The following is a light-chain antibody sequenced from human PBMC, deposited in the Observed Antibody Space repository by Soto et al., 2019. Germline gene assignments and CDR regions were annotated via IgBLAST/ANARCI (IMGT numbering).Light chain of an antibody. CDR2: AAS. Sequence: DIQMTQSPSSLSASVGDRVTITCRASQSISSYLNWYQQKPGKAPKLLIYAASSLQSGVPSRFSGSGSGTDLTLSSSSLQPEDFATYYSQQSYSTPYTFGQGTKLEIK. V-gene: IGKV1-39*01. CDR3: QQSYSTPYT. J-gene: IGKJ2*01. CDR1: QSISSY.